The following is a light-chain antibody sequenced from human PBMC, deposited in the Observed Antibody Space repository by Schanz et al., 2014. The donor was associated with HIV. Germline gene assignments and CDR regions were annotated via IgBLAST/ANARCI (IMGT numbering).Light chain of an antibody. CDR1: SSNIGAGYD. V-gene: IGLV1-40*01. CDR3: GTWDSSLSVWV. CDR2: GNN. Sequence: QSVLTQPPSVSGAPGQRVTISCAGSSSNIGAGYDVHWYHHLPGSAPKLLISGNNNRPSGVPDRFSGSKSGTSATLVITGLQTGDEADYYCGTWDSSLSVWVFGGGTKLTVL. J-gene: IGLJ3*02.